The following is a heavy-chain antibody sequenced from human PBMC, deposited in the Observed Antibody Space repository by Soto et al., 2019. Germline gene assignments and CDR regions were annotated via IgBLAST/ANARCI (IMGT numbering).Heavy chain of an antibody. V-gene: IGHV1-46*01. CDR3: ARGIAVADPYNWYDS. D-gene: IGHD6-13*01. CDR2: LSPNGIST. CDR1: GYTFTSYY. J-gene: IGHJ5*01. Sequence: ASVKVSCKTSGYTFTSYYMHWVRQAPGQGLEWMGMLSPNGISTTYAQKFQDRVTFTRDTATSTLYMELRSLRSDDTAVYYCARGIAVADPYNWYDSWGQGTLVTVSS.